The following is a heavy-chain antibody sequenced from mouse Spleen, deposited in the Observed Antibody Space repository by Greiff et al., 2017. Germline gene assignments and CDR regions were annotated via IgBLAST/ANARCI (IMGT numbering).Heavy chain of an antibody. Sequence: QVQLQQPGAELVKPGASVKLSCKASGYTFTSYWMQWVKQRPGQGLEWIGEIDPSDSYTNYNQKFKGKATLTVDTSSSTAYMQLSSLTSKDSPVYYCARGGFDYWGQGTLSQSPQ. CDR3: ARGGFDY. CDR1: GYTFTSYW. J-gene: IGHJ2*01. V-gene: IGHV1-50*01. CDR2: IDPSDSYT.